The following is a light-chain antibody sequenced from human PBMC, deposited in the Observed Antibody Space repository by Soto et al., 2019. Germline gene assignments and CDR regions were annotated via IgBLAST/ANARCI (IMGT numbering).Light chain of an antibody. CDR2: ATS. CDR1: QDISNS. J-gene: IGKJ4*01. Sequence: DIQMTQSPSSLSASVGDRVTITCRASQDISNSLAWYQQKPGKVPKVLIYATSILQSGVPARFSGSGSGTDFTLTISSLQPEDVATYYCQNYNSDPLTFCGGTKVEI. V-gene: IGKV1-27*01. CDR3: QNYNSDPLT.